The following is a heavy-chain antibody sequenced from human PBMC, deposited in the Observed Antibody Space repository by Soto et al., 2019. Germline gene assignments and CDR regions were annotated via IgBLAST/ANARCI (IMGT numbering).Heavy chain of an antibody. Sequence: QVQLVESGGGVVQPGKSLRLSCAASGFSFSSYGMHWVRQAPGKGLEWVAIIWYDGSNKYYADSVKGRFTISRDISKNTLYLQMNSLRAEDTAVYYCARAVSRVVPAAMWQQLGIDYWGQGTLVTVSS. CDR1: GFSFSSYG. CDR3: ARAVSRVVPAAMWQQLGIDY. J-gene: IGHJ4*02. CDR2: IWYDGSNK. D-gene: IGHD2-2*01. V-gene: IGHV3-33*01.